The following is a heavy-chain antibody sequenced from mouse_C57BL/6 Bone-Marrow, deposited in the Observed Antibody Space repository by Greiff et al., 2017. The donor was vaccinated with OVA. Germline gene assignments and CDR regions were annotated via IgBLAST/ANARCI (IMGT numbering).Heavy chain of an antibody. Sequence: EVKLMESGGGLVQPGGSLKLSCAASGFTFSDYGMAWVRQAPRKGPEWVAFISNLAYSIYYADTVTGRFTISRENAKNTLYLEMSSLRSEDTAMYYCARRDYSKEFTIAYWGQGTLVTVSA. CDR2: ISNLAYSI. D-gene: IGHD2-5*01. CDR1: GFTFSDYG. V-gene: IGHV5-15*01. CDR3: ARRDYSKEFTIAY. J-gene: IGHJ3*01.